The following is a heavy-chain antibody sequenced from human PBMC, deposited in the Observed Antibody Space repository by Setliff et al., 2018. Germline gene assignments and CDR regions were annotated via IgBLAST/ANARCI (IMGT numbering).Heavy chain of an antibody. CDR3: ARQPSSGAYYNPRPYYFDY. CDR1: GGGSINNYY. CDR2: VHFGGDT. V-gene: IGHV4-59*08. D-gene: IGHD3-10*01. Sequence: SETLSLTCTVSGGGSINNYYWSWVRQSPGKGLEWIGFVHFGGDTNYNPSLKSRVTMSADTSNNQLSLNLRSVTAADPAVYFCARQPSSGAYYNPRPYYFDYWGQGTLVTVSS. J-gene: IGHJ4*02.